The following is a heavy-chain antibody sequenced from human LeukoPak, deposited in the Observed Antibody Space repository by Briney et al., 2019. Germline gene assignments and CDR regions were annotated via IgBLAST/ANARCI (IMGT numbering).Heavy chain of an antibody. V-gene: IGHV4-59*08. CDR3: ARQAPLLGTSNFYY. D-gene: IGHD1-1*01. CDR1: GGSISSYY. Sequence: PSETLTLTCTASGGSISSYYWSWIRQPPGKGLEWIGYIYYSGSTSYNPSLKSRVSISVDTSKNHLSLNLSSVTAADTAVYYCARQAPLLGTSNFYYWGQRTLVTVSS. CDR2: IYYSGST. J-gene: IGHJ4*02.